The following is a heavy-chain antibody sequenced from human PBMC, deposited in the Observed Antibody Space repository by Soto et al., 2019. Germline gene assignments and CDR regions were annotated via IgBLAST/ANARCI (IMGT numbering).Heavy chain of an antibody. CDR1: GFTFSSYW. V-gene: IGHV3-7*01. J-gene: IGHJ4*02. CDR3: ARDFSSTRGVLGDYFDY. CDR2: IKQDGSEK. Sequence: GGSLRLSCAASGFTFSSYWMSWVRQAPGKGLEWVANIKQDGSEKYYVDSVKGRFTISRDNAKNSLYLQMNSLRAEDTAVYYCARDFSSTRGVLGDYFDYWGQGTLVTVSS. D-gene: IGHD2-2*01.